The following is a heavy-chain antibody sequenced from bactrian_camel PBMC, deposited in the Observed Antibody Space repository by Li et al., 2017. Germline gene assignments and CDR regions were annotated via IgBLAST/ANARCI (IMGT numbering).Heavy chain of an antibody. V-gene: IGHV3S53*01. J-gene: IGHJ4*01. CDR1: GYLYSSYY. Sequence: HVQLVESGGGSVQAGGSLTLSCAASGYLYSSYYMGWFRQTPGKEREEVARGYTADGSTTYADSVDGRFTISQDHHKNTVYLQMNNLKPEDTAMYYCAADPPSSWNSEPCQIYEYFYWGQGTQVTVS. D-gene: IGHD2*01. CDR2: YTADGST. CDR3: AADPPSSWNSEPCQIYEYFY.